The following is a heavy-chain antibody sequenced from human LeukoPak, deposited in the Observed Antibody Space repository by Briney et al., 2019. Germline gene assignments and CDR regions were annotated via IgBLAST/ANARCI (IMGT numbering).Heavy chain of an antibody. CDR2: INSDGSST. D-gene: IGHD3-3*01. V-gene: IGHV3-74*01. Sequence: GGSLRLSCAASGFTFSSYWMHWVRQAPGKGLVWVSRINSDGSSTSYADSVKGRFTISRDNAKNTLDLQMNSLTADDTAVYYFARILCSGYLGDDYWGQGTLVTVSS. J-gene: IGHJ4*02. CDR1: GFTFSSYW. CDR3: ARILCSGYLGDDY.